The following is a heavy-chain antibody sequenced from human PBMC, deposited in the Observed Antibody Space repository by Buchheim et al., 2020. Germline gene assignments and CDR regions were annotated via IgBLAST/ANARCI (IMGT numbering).Heavy chain of an antibody. Sequence: QVQLVQSGAEVKKPGASVKVSCKASGYTFTSYGISWVRQAPGQGLEWMGWISAYNGYTNYAQKLQGRITMTTDTSTSTPYMERRSLTSDDTAVYYCARDESGSYPSRGNDYWGQGTL. D-gene: IGHD1-26*01. V-gene: IGHV1-18*01. CDR3: ARDESGSYPSRGNDY. CDR2: ISAYNGYT. J-gene: IGHJ4*02. CDR1: GYTFTSYG.